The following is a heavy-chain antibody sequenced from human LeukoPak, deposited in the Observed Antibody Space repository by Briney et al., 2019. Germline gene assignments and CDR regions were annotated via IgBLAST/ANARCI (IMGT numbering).Heavy chain of an antibody. Sequence: SETLSLTCVVYGGSFSSYYWSWIRQPPGKGLEWIGEINHSGSTNYNPSLKSRVTISVDTSKNQFSLKLSSVTAADTAVYYCARVKWLGGYYYYMDVWGKGTTVTVSS. D-gene: IGHD3-16*01. CDR3: ARVKWLGGYYYYMDV. CDR1: GGSFSSYY. V-gene: IGHV4-34*01. CDR2: INHSGST. J-gene: IGHJ6*03.